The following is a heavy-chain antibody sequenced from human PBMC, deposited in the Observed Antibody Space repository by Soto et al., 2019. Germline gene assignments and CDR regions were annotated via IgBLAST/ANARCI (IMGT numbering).Heavy chain of an antibody. CDR3: ARRQVAAIKGFDY. Sequence: SETLSLTCAVSGDSVNTSDWWNWVRQPPGKGLEWIGYINYSGYTSYNPSLKSRVTISVDTSENHFSLKLTSVTAADTAVYYCARRQVAAIKGFDYWGQGALVTVSS. CDR2: INYSGYT. D-gene: IGHD6-19*01. V-gene: IGHV4-59*08. CDR1: GDSVNTSDW. J-gene: IGHJ4*02.